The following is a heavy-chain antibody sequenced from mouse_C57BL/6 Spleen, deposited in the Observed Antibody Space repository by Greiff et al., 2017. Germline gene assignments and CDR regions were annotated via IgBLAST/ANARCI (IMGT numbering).Heavy chain of an antibody. V-gene: IGHV1-55*01. CDR3: ARWRALFNDVYFDV. J-gene: IGHJ1*03. D-gene: IGHD1-3*01. CDR2: IYPGSGST. CDR1: GYTFTSYW. Sequence: QVQLQQPGAELVKPGASVKMSCKASGYTFTSYWITWVKQRPGQGLEWIGDIYPGSGSTNYNEKFKSKATLTVDTSSSTAYMQLSSQTSEDSAVYYGARWRALFNDVYFDVWGTGTTVTVSS.